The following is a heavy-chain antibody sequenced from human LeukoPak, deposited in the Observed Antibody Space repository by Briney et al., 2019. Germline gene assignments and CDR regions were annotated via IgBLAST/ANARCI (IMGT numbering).Heavy chain of an antibody. Sequence: KAGGSLRLYCAASGFTVCNAWLIWVAQAPGKGREGGSRLKSKTTGGTTDDAATVKGRFTIARDDSKNTLYLQMNSLKTGDTAVYYCTTLPWYYDFWSGYQAGDYWGEGTLVTVS. CDR2: LKSKTTGGTT. CDR3: TTLPWYYDFWSGYQAGDY. V-gene: IGHV3-15*01. D-gene: IGHD3-3*01. J-gene: IGHJ4*02. CDR1: GFTVCNAW.